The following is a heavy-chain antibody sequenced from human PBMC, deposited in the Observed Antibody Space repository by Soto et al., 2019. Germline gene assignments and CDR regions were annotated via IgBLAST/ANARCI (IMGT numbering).Heavy chain of an antibody. CDR1: GFTFSSYG. CDR2: ISYDGSNK. V-gene: IGHV3-30*18. Sequence: QVQLVESGGGVVQPGRSLRLSCAASGFTFSSYGMHWVRQAPGKGLEWVAVISYDGSNKYYADSVKGRFTISRDNSKNTLYLQMNRLRAEDTAVYYCAKDVIVLMVYAIGYFDYWGQGTLVTVSS. D-gene: IGHD2-8*01. J-gene: IGHJ4*02. CDR3: AKDVIVLMVYAIGYFDY.